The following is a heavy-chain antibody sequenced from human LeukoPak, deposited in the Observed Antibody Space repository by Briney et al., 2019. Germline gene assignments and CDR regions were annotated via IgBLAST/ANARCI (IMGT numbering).Heavy chain of an antibody. J-gene: IGHJ6*03. D-gene: IGHD2-2*02. CDR1: GFTFSSHA. CDR3: ARGGYCSSTSCYTETFYYMDV. V-gene: IGHV3-64*01. Sequence: GVSLRLSCAASGFTFSSHAMHCVRQAPGKGLEYLSAISSNGGSTYYANSVKGRFTISRDNSKNTLYLQMGSLRAEEMAVYYCARGGYCSSTSCYTETFYYMDVWGKGTTVTVSS. CDR2: ISSNGGST.